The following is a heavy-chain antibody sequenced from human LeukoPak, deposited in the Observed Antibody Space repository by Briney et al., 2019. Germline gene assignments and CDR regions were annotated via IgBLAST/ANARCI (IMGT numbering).Heavy chain of an antibody. Sequence: GESLKISCKGSGYSFTSYWIGWVRQMPGKGLEWMGIIYPGDSDTRYSPSFQGQVTISADKSISTAYLQWSSLKVSDTAMYYCARTIVHYDSSGYYPYYFEYWGQGTLVTVSS. CDR2: IYPGDSDT. CDR3: ARTIVHYDSSGYYPYYFEY. CDR1: GYSFTSYW. V-gene: IGHV5-51*01. J-gene: IGHJ4*02. D-gene: IGHD3-22*01.